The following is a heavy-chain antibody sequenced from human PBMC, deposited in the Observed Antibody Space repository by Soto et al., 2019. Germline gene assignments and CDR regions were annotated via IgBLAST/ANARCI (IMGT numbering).Heavy chain of an antibody. Sequence: SETMSLSWTGSGGSISSYNWSGIRQPPGKGLEWIGYIYYSGSTNYNPSLKSRVTISVDTSKNQFSLKLSSVTAADTAVYYCARFNCHQDHFDFWGQRTLVTVSS. CDR3: ARFNCHQDHFDF. J-gene: IGHJ5*01. CDR1: GGSISSYN. D-gene: IGHD1-20*01. CDR2: IYYSGST. V-gene: IGHV4-59*01.